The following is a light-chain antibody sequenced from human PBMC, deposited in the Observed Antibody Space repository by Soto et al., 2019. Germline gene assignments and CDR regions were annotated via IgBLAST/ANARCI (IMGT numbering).Light chain of an antibody. J-gene: IGKJ4*01. CDR2: GAS. CDR3: QQYGSSRLT. CDR1: ERVSTN. V-gene: IGKV3-20*01. Sequence: EIVLTQSPLTLSVSPGESATLSCRASERVSTNLAWYQQTPGQAPRLLIYGASSRATGIPDRFSGSGSGTDFTLTISRLEPEDFAVYYCQQYGSSRLTFGGGTKVDIK.